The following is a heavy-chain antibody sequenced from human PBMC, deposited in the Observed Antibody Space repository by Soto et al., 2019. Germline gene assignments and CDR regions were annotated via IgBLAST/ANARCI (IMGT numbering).Heavy chain of an antibody. J-gene: IGHJ6*02. Sequence: GASVKVSCKASGYTFTSYGISWARQAPGQGLEWMGWISAYNGNTNYAQKLQGRVTMTTDTSTSTAYMELRSLRSDDTAVYYCARDSGPMVRGVIIIGPGGMDVWGRGTTVTVSS. CDR3: ARDSGPMVRGVIIIGPGGMDV. D-gene: IGHD3-10*01. CDR1: GYTFTSYG. CDR2: ISAYNGNT. V-gene: IGHV1-18*04.